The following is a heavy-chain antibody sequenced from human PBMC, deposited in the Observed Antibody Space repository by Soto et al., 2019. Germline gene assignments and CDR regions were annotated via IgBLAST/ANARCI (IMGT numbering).Heavy chain of an antibody. J-gene: IGHJ6*02. CDR2: ISYDGSNK. D-gene: IGHD2-15*01. Sequence: GGSLRLSCAASGFTFSSYAMHWVRQAPGKGLEWVAVISYDGSNKYYADSVKGRFTISRDNSKNTLYLQMNSLRAEDTAVYYCARALRYCSGGSCPPDYYYYGMDVWGQGTTVTVSS. CDR1: GFTFSSYA. V-gene: IGHV3-30-3*01. CDR3: ARALRYCSGGSCPPDYYYYGMDV.